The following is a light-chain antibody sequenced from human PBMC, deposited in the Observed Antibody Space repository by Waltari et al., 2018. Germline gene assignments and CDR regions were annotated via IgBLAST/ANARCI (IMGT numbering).Light chain of an antibody. Sequence: QSALTQPASVSGSAGQSLTLPCTGSRSDVGGYKFVPWYQHHPRKAPKLIIFDVKNRPSGVSDRFSGSKSGNTASLTISGLQTEDEADYYCSSYTTTAAGVFGTGTRVTVL. V-gene: IGLV2-14*03. CDR2: DVK. CDR1: RSDVGGYKF. CDR3: SSYTTTAAGV. J-gene: IGLJ1*01.